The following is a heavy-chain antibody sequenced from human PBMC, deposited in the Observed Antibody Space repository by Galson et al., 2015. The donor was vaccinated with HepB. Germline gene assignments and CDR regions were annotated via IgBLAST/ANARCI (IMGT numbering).Heavy chain of an antibody. CDR1: GFTFSRYA. V-gene: IGHV3-23*01. J-gene: IGHJ4*02. D-gene: IGHD3-22*01. CDR2: IRTTGGSE. Sequence: SLRLSCAASGFTFSRYAMNWVRQAPGKGLEWVSLIRTTGGSEYYADSVKGRFTISRDNSKNTLYLQMNSLRAEDTAVYYCAKVGRPYDYDSSGFYDYWGQGTLVTVSS. CDR3: AKVGRPYDYDSSGFYDY.